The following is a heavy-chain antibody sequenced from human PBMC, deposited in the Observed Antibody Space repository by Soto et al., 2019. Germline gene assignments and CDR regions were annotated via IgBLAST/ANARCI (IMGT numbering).Heavy chain of an antibody. CDR2: ISTSGGST. CDR3: ALQKGYCSTGTCYWNY. J-gene: IGHJ4*02. V-gene: IGHV3-23*01. D-gene: IGHD2-15*01. CDR1: GFTFSSYA. Sequence: GGSLRLSCAVSGFTFSSYAMSWVRQAPGRGLEWVAAISTSGGSTYYADSVKGRFTISRDNSKNTLYLQMTSLRVEDTAVYYCALQKGYCSTGTCYWNYWGQGTLVTVSS.